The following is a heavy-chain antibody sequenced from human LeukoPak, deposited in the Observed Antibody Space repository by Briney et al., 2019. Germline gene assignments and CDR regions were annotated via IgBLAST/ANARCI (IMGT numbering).Heavy chain of an antibody. CDR2: IKEDGSEK. CDR3: AGERDMATIWEIFEY. Sequence: GGSLRLSCAAFGFTFRSYWMSWVRQAPGKGLEWVANIKEDGSEKYYVDSVKGRFTISRDNAKNSLYLQMNSLRADDTAVYYCAGERDMATIWEIFEYWGQGALVTVSS. D-gene: IGHD5-24*01. V-gene: IGHV3-7*01. J-gene: IGHJ4*02. CDR1: GFTFRSYW.